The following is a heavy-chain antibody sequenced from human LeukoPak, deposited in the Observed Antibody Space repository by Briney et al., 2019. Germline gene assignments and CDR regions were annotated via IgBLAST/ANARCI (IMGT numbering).Heavy chain of an antibody. CDR3: ARGGRWHSRRFMDV. J-gene: IGHJ6*03. V-gene: IGHV1-8*01. D-gene: IGHD6-13*01. Sequence: ASVKVSCKASGYTSTSYDINWVRQATGQGPEWRGWMNPNSGNTGYAQKFQGRVTMTRNTSISTAYMELSSLRSEDTAVYYCARGGRWHSRRFMDVWGKGTTVTVSS. CDR1: GYTSTSYD. CDR2: MNPNSGNT.